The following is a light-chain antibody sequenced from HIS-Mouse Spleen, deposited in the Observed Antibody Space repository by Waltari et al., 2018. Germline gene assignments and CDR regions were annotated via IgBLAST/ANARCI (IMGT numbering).Light chain of an antibody. V-gene: IGLV2-23*01. CDR3: CSYAGSSTVV. CDR1: IRYVGIYNL. J-gene: IGLJ2*01. Sequence: QSALTQPASGSGSPGQSITISCTGTIRYVGIYNLVSWYQQHPGKAPKLMIYEGSKRPSGVSNRFSGSKSGNTASLTISGLQAEDEADYYCCSYAGSSTVVFGGGTKLTVL. CDR2: EGS.